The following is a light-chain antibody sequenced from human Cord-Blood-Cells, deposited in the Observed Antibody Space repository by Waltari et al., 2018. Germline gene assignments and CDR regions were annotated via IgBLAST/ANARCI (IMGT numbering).Light chain of an antibody. J-gene: IGLJ3*02. Sequence: QSVLTQPPSVSEAPRQRVTIPCSGSSSNIGNNAVNWYQRLPGKAPKLLIYYDDLLPSGVSDRFSGSKSGTSASLAISGLQSEDEADYYCAAWDDSLNGPVFGGGTKLTVL. CDR3: AAWDDSLNGPV. CDR2: YDD. CDR1: SSNIGNNA. V-gene: IGLV1-36*01.